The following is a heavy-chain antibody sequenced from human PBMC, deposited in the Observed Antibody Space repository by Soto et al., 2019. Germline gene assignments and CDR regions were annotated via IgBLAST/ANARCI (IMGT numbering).Heavy chain of an antibody. V-gene: IGHV4-31*03. CDR2: IYYSGST. D-gene: IGHD5-12*01. J-gene: IGHJ5*02. Sequence: SETLSLTCTVSGGSISSGGYYWSWIRQHPGKGLEWIGYIYYSGSTYYNPSLKSRVTISVDTSKNQFSLKLSSVTAADTAVYYCARDRVDIVATIIRGVTLDPWGQGTLVTVSS. CDR3: ARDRVDIVATIIRGVTLDP. CDR1: GGSISSGGYY.